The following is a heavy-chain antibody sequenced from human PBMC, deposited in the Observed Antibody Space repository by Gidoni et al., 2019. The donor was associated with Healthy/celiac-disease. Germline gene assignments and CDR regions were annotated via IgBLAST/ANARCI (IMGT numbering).Heavy chain of an antibody. V-gene: IGHV3-30*18. CDR1: GFTFSSYG. CDR3: AKGDYDFWSGPIDY. CDR2: ISYDGSNK. Sequence: QVQLVESGGGVVQPGRSLRLSCAASGFTFSSYGMDWVRQAPGKGLEWVAVISYDGSNKYYADSVKGRFTISRDNSKNTLYLQMNSLRAEDTAVYYCAKGDYDFWSGPIDYWGQGTLVTVSS. J-gene: IGHJ4*02. D-gene: IGHD3-3*01.